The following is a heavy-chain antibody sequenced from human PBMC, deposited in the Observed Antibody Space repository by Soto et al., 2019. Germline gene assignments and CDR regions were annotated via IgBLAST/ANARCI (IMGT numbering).Heavy chain of an antibody. Sequence: GGSLRLSCAASGFTFSSYGMHWVRQAPGKGLEWVAVISYDGSNKYYADSVKGRFTISRDNSKNTLYLQMNSLRAEDTAVYYCAKDLGGAAAGTRGMDVWGQGTTVTVSS. CDR1: GFTFSSYG. CDR3: AKDLGGAAAGTRGMDV. D-gene: IGHD6-13*01. J-gene: IGHJ6*02. CDR2: ISYDGSNK. V-gene: IGHV3-30*18.